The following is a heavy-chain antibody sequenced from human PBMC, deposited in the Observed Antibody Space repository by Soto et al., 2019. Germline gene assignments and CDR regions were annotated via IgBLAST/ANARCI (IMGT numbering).Heavy chain of an antibody. D-gene: IGHD2-2*01. V-gene: IGHV1-69*13. Sequence: ASVKVSCKASGGTFSSYAISWVRQAPGQGLEWMGGIIPIFGTANYAQKFQGRVTITADESTSTAYMELSSLRSEDTAVYYCAREGQIRYCSSTSCYRGMDVWGQGTTVTVSS. CDR3: AREGQIRYCSSTSCYRGMDV. CDR2: IIPIFGTA. J-gene: IGHJ6*02. CDR1: GGTFSSYA.